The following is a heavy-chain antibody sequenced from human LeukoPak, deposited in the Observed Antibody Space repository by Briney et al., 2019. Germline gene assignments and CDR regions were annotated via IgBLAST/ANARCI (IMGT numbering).Heavy chain of an antibody. Sequence: PGGSLRLSCAASGFTFSSYSMNWVRQAPGKGLEWVSSISSSSSYIYYADSVKGRFTISRDNAKNSLYLQMNSLRAEDTAVYYCARVEQQLYGMDVWGQGTRSPSP. CDR1: GFTFSSYS. V-gene: IGHV3-21*01. CDR2: ISSSSSYI. D-gene: IGHD6-13*01. CDR3: ARVEQQLYGMDV. J-gene: IGHJ6*02.